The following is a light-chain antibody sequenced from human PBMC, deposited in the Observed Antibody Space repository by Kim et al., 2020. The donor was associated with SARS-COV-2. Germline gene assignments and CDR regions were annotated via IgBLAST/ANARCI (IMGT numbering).Light chain of an antibody. J-gene: IGLJ2*01. V-gene: IGLV3-19*01. Sequence: SSELTQDPAVSVALGQTVRITCQGDSLRSYYANWYQQKPGQAPVLVIYAKNNRPSGIPDRFSGSNSGNTASLTITGAQAEDEADYYCNSRDSSGNLVVFGGGTQLTVL. CDR2: AKN. CDR3: NSRDSSGNLVV. CDR1: SLRSYY.